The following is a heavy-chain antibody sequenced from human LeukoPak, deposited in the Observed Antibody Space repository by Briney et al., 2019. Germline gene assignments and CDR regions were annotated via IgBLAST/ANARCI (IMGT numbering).Heavy chain of an antibody. CDR3: ANRRDPSGSYYQPLDY. CDR1: GLTFSSYA. Sequence: GGSLRLSCAASGLTFSSYAMSWVRQAPGKGLDWVSAISGSGGTTYYADSVKGRFTISRDNSKNTLYLQMNSLRAEDTAVCYCANRRDPSGSYYQPLDYWGQGTLVTVSS. J-gene: IGHJ4*02. V-gene: IGHV3-23*01. CDR2: ISGSGGTT. D-gene: IGHD1-26*01.